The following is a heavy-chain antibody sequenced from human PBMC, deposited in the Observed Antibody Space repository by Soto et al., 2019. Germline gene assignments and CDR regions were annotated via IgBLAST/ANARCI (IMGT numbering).Heavy chain of an antibody. V-gene: IGHV4-39*01. D-gene: IGHD3-10*01. CDR3: ARLPDYVSGSSGMDV. Sequence: QLQLQESGPGLVKPSETLSLTCTVSGGSIGGSTYYWGWIRQPPGKGLEWIGSIYYSGNTYYNPSLKSRVTISVDTSNNQFSLKLTFVTAADTAVYYCARLPDYVSGSSGMDVWGQGTTVTVSS. J-gene: IGHJ6*02. CDR2: IYYSGNT. CDR1: GGSIGGSTYY.